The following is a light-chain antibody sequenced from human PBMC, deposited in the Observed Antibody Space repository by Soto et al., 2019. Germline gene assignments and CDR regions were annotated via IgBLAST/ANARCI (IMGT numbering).Light chain of an antibody. Sequence: DIQMTQSPSSLSASVGDRVTITCRASQSISRFLNWYQQKSGKPPQLLIYAASSLQSGVPSRFSGSGSGTYFTLTISSLQPEDFATYYCQQTYITPPWTFGQGSKVEIK. V-gene: IGKV1-39*01. CDR2: AAS. CDR3: QQTYITPPWT. J-gene: IGKJ1*01. CDR1: QSISRF.